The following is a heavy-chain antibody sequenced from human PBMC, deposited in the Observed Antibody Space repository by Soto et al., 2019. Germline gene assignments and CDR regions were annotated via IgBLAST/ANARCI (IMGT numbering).Heavy chain of an antibody. CDR1: GGTFSSYA. V-gene: IGHV1-69*13. Sequence: SVKVSCKASGGTFSSYAISWVRQAPGQGLEWMGGIIPIFATANYAQKFQGRVMITVDESTSTAYMELSSLRSEDTAVYYCARSVSFRYQLLKRGMDVWGQGTTVTVSS. D-gene: IGHD2-2*01. CDR3: ARSVSFRYQLLKRGMDV. J-gene: IGHJ6*02. CDR2: IIPIFATA.